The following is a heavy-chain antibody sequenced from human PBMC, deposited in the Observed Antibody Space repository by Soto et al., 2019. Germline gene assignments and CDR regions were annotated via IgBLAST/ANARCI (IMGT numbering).Heavy chain of an antibody. CDR2: VSGSGGST. D-gene: IGHD2-2*01. Sequence: GGSLRLSCAASGFTFAGYALSWVRQAPGKGLAWVSSVSGSGGSTYYADSVKGRFTISRDNSKNTLYLQMNSLRAEDTALYYCAKDRAYSTSPTYYGMDVWGPGTTVTVSS. J-gene: IGHJ6*02. V-gene: IGHV3-23*01. CDR1: GFTFAGYA. CDR3: AKDRAYSTSPTYYGMDV.